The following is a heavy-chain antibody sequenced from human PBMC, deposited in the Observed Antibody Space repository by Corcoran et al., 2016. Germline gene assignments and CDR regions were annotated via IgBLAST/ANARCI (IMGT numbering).Heavy chain of an antibody. V-gene: IGHV1-69*01. Sequence: QVQLVQSGAEVKKPGSSVKVSCKASGGTFSSYAISWVRQAPGQGLEWMGGIIPIFGTANYAQKVQGRVTITADESTSTAYMELSSLRSEDTAVYYCATFAPTYSSSPDRWFDPWGQGTLVTVSP. J-gene: IGHJ5*02. CDR2: IIPIFGTA. D-gene: IGHD6-6*01. CDR3: ATFAPTYSSSPDRWFDP. CDR1: GGTFSSYA.